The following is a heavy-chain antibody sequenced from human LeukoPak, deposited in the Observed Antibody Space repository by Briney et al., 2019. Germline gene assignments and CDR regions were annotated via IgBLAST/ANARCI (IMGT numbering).Heavy chain of an antibody. D-gene: IGHD3-10*01. J-gene: IGHJ5*02. V-gene: IGHV3-30*04. Sequence: PGGSLRLSCAASGFTFSTYAMHWVRQAPGKGLEWVAVISYDGSNKYYADSVKGRFTISRDNSKNTLYLQMNSLRAEDTAVYYCASAIWFGELLGWFDPWGQGTLVTVSS. CDR3: ASAIWFGELLGWFDP. CDR1: GFTFSTYA. CDR2: ISYDGSNK.